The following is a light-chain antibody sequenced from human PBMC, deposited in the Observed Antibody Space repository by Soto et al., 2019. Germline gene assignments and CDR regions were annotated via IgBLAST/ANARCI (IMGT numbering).Light chain of an antibody. CDR1: QSVSSD. V-gene: IGKV3-15*01. CDR3: QQYGGSPRIT. CDR2: GAS. Sequence: DIVMTQAPESLAVSLGERATLSCRASQSVSSDLAWYHQKPGQAPRLLIYGASTRATGIPARFSGSGSGTDFTLIINRLEPEDVAIYYCQQYGGSPRITFGQGTRLEIK. J-gene: IGKJ5*01.